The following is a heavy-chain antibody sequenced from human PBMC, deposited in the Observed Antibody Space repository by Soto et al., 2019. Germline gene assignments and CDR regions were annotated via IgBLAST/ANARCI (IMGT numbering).Heavy chain of an antibody. CDR2: ISGSGGDT. Sequence: PGGSLRLSCAASGFTFSSYAMSWIRQAPGKGLEWVSGISGSGGDTYYADSVKGRFTISRDNSKNTLFLQMDGLRAEDTAVYYCAEDHDISTGSYYSYGMDVWGQGTTVTVYS. J-gene: IGHJ6*02. D-gene: IGHD3-9*01. V-gene: IGHV3-23*01. CDR3: AEDHDISTGSYYSYGMDV. CDR1: GFTFSSYA.